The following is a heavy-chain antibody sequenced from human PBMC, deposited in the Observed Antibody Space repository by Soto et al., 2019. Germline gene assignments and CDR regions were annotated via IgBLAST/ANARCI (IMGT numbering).Heavy chain of an antibody. V-gene: IGHV3-49*03. CDR3: TRDPDGPFDY. CDR1: GFTFGDYA. J-gene: IGHJ4*02. Sequence: GGSLRLSCTASGFTFGDYAMSWFRQAPGKGLEWVGFIRSKAYGGTTEYAASVKGRFTISRDDSISIAYLQMNSLKTEDTAVYYGTRDPDGPFDYWGQGTLVTVSS. CDR2: IRSKAYGGTT.